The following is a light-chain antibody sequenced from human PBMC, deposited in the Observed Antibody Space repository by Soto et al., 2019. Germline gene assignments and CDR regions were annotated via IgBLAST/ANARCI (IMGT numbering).Light chain of an antibody. CDR1: QSVGSY. CDR3: QRRSNRPYT. V-gene: IGKV3-11*01. J-gene: IGKJ2*01. Sequence: EIVLTQSPATLSLSPGERATLSCRASQSVGSYLAWYQQKPGQAPRLLIYDASNRATGIPARFSGSGSGTDFPLTSSSLAPEDFAVYHCQRRSNRPYTFGQGTKVEIK. CDR2: DAS.